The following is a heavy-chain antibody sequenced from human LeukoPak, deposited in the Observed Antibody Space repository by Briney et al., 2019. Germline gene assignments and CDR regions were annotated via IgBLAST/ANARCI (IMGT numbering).Heavy chain of an antibody. CDR1: GGSISSSSYY. Sequence: SETLSLTCTVSGGSISSSSYYWGWIRQPAGKGLEWIGRIYTSGSTNYNPSLKSRVTMSVDTSKNQFSLKLSSVTAADTAVYYCARDQYYYDSSGYITLDYWGQGTLVTVSS. CDR3: ARDQYYYDSSGYITLDY. J-gene: IGHJ4*02. D-gene: IGHD3-22*01. CDR2: IYTSGST. V-gene: IGHV4-61*02.